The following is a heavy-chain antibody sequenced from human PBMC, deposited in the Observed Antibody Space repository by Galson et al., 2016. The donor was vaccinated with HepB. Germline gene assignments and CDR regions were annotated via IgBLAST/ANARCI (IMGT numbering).Heavy chain of an antibody. J-gene: IGHJ4*02. CDR2: ISAYNGNT. CDR1: GYTFTSYG. CDR3: ARDLGLVGVITDY. D-gene: IGHD1-26*01. V-gene: IGHV1-18*01. Sequence: SVKVSCKASGYTFTSYGITWLRQAPGQGLEWMGWISAYNGNTNSAQRFQGRVTMTTDTSTSTVYMELRRLRSDDTAVYYCARDLGLVGVITDYWGQGTLVTVSS.